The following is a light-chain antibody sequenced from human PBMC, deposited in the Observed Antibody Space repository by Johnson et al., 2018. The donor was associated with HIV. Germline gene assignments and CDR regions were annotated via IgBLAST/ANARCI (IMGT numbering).Light chain of an antibody. V-gene: IGLV1-51*01. Sequence: QSVLTQPPSVSAAPGQKVTISCSGSSSNIGNNYVSWYQQLPGTAPKLLIYDNNKRPSGIPDRFSGSKSGTSATLGITGLQTGDEDDYYCGTWDSSLSSGLSFFGTGTKVTVL. CDR2: DNN. J-gene: IGLJ1*01. CDR1: SSNIGNNY. CDR3: GTWDSSLSSGLSF.